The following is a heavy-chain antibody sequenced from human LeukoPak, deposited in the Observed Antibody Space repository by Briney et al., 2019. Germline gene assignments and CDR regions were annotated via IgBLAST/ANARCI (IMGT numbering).Heavy chain of an antibody. J-gene: IGHJ4*02. CDR3: AKGRGLVSPDDH. CDR2: ISHSGGSA. Sequence: GGSLRLSCAASGFTFSSRAMTWVRQAPGKGLEWVSAISHSGGSAYYADSVKGRFTISRDNSKNTLYLQMNSLKAEDTAVYYCAKGRGLVSPDDHWGQGTLVTVSS. D-gene: IGHD3/OR15-3a*01. CDR1: GFTFSSRA. V-gene: IGHV3-23*01.